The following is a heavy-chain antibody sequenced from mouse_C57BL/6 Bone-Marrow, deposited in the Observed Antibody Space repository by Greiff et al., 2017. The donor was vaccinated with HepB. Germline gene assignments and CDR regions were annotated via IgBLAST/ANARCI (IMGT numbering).Heavy chain of an antibody. CDR2: IHPNSGST. J-gene: IGHJ2*01. CDR1: GYTFTSYW. D-gene: IGHD1-1*01. CDR3: TTCWITTVVAMDYFDY. V-gene: IGHV1-64*01. Sequence: QVQLQQPGAELVKPGASVKLSCKASGYTFTSYWMHWVKQRPGQGLEWIGMIHPNSGSTNYNEKFKSKATLTVDKSSSTAYMQLSSLTSEDSAVYYCTTCWITTVVAMDYFDYWGQGTTLTVSS.